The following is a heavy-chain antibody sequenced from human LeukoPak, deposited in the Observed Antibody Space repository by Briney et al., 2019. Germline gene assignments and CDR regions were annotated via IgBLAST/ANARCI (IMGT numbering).Heavy chain of an antibody. CDR1: GGTFSSYA. CDR3: ARAGYCTNGVCYENYYFDY. Sequence: ASVKVSCKASGGTFSSYAISWVRQAPGQGLEWMGGIIPIFGTANYAQKFQGRVTITADKSTSTAYMELSSLRSEDTAVYYCARAGYCTNGVCYENYYFDYWGQGTLVTVSS. D-gene: IGHD2-8*01. J-gene: IGHJ4*02. CDR2: IIPIFGTA. V-gene: IGHV1-69*06.